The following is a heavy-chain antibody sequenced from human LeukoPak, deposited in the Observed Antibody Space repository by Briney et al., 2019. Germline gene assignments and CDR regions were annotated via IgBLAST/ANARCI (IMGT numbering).Heavy chain of an antibody. D-gene: IGHD3-22*01. CDR2: IYTDSTT. CDR3: ARSASYDSTSYYIYYFLDV. J-gene: IGHJ6*03. CDR1: GFTVSSNY. V-gene: IGHV3-66*01. Sequence: PGGSLRLSCAASGFTVSSNYMSWVRQAPGKGLECVSVIYTDSTTHYADSVKGRFTISRDSSKNTLYLQMSSLRAEDTAVYYCARSASYDSTSYYIYYFLDVWGKGTTVTISS.